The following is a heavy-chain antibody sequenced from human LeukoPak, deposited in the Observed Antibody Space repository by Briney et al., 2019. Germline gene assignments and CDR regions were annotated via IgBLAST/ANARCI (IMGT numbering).Heavy chain of an antibody. Sequence: GGSLRLSCAASGFTFSDYYMSWIRQAPGKGLEWVSYISSSSSYTNYADSVKGRFTISRDNAKNSLYLQMDSLRAEDTAVYYCGYGSGWIFEFRGQGTLVTVSS. V-gene: IGHV3-11*03. J-gene: IGHJ4*02. CDR2: ISSSSSYT. D-gene: IGHD6-19*01. CDR1: GFTFSDYY. CDR3: GYGSGWIFEF.